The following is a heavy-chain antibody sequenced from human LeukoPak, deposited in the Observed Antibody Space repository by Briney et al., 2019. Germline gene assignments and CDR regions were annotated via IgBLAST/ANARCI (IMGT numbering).Heavy chain of an antibody. CDR1: GGSISGSSYY. J-gene: IGHJ4*02. CDR3: ASRSPPGETGYFDY. V-gene: IGHV4-31*03. D-gene: IGHD2-21*01. CDR2: IFYSGST. Sequence: KPSETLSLTCTVSGGSISGSSYYWDWIRQPPGKGLEWIGYIFYSGSTYYNPSLKSRVTISVDTSKNQFSLKLNSVTAADTAVYYCASRSPPGETGYFDYWGQGTLVTVSS.